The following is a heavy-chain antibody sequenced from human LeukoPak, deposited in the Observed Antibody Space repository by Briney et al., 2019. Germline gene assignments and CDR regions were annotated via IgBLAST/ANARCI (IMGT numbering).Heavy chain of an antibody. CDR1: GDSITNYY. D-gene: IGHD6-19*01. CDR3: ARGGGSSGWYLDY. V-gene: IGHV4-4*07. CDR2: LYTSGST. Sequence: SETLSLTCTVSGDSITNYYWSWIRQPAGKGLEWIGRLYTSGSTNYNPSLKSRVTISVDTSKNQFSLKLSSVTAADTAVYYCARGGGSSGWYLDYWGQGTLVTVSS. J-gene: IGHJ4*02.